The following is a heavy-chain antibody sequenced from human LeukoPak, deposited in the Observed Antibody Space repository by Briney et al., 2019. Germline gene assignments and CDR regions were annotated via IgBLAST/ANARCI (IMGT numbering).Heavy chain of an antibody. Sequence: SETLSLTCTVSGGSISRYYWCWIRQPPGKGLEWIGYIYYSGSTNYNPSLKSRVTISVDTSKNQFSLKLSSVTAADTAVYYCAREDGYNLGYFDYWGQGTLVTVSS. CDR2: IYYSGST. D-gene: IGHD5-24*01. V-gene: IGHV4-59*01. CDR3: AREDGYNLGYFDY. J-gene: IGHJ4*02. CDR1: GGSISRYY.